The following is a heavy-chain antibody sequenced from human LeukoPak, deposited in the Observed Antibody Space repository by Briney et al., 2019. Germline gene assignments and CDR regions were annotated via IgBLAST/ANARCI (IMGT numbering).Heavy chain of an antibody. Sequence: GGSLRLSCAASGFTFSSYWMHWVRQAPGKGLEWVANIKLGGTEKYYVDSVKGRFTISRDNAQNSLYLQMDSLRAEDTAVYYCASDRFYFGVWGQGTLVTVSS. CDR2: IKLGGTEK. CDR3: ASDRFYFGV. J-gene: IGHJ4*02. V-gene: IGHV3-7*05. CDR1: GFTFSSYW. D-gene: IGHD3-16*01.